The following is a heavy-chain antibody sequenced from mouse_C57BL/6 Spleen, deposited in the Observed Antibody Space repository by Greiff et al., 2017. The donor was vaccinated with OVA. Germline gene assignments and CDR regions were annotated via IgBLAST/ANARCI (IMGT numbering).Heavy chain of an antibody. CDR2: IDPSDSET. Sequence: VQLQQPGAELVRPGSSVKLSCKASGYTFTSYWMHWVKQRPIQGLEWIGNIDPSDSETHYNQKFKDKATLTVDKSSSTAYMQLSSLTSEDSAVYDCARSEGLRLRALDYWGQGTTLTVSS. D-gene: IGHD1-1*01. CDR1: GYTFTSYW. V-gene: IGHV1-52*01. CDR3: ARSEGLRLRALDY. J-gene: IGHJ2*01.